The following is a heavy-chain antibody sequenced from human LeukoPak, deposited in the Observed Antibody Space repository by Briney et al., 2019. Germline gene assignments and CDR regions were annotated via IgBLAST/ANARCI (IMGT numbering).Heavy chain of an antibody. D-gene: IGHD3-16*02. V-gene: IGHV5-51*01. CDR1: GYSFTSYW. J-gene: IGHJ4*02. CDR3: ARMIGLGEVSPYFDY. CDR2: IYPGDSKI. Sequence: GESLKISCKGSGYSFTSYWIAWVRQMPGKGLEWMGSIYPGDSKIRYRPPFQGQVIISADRSISTAYLQWSSLKASDTAIYFCARMIGLGEVSPYFDYWGQGTLVTVSS.